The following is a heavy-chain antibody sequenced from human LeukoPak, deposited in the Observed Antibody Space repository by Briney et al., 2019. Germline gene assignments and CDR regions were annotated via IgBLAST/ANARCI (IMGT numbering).Heavy chain of an antibody. Sequence: ASVKVSCKASGYTFTSYGISWVRQAPGQGLEWMGWISAYNGNTNYAQKLQGRVTMTTDTSTSTAYMELRSLRSDDTAVYYCAKSTSFTMVRGATDYWGQGTLVTVSS. D-gene: IGHD3-10*01. CDR2: ISAYNGNT. CDR1: GYTFTSYG. J-gene: IGHJ4*02. CDR3: AKSTSFTMVRGATDY. V-gene: IGHV1-18*01.